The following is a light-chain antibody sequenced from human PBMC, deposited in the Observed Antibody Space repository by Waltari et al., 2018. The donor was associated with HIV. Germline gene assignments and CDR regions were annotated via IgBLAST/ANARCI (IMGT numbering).Light chain of an antibody. V-gene: IGLV2-14*01. J-gene: IGLJ1*01. CDR2: EVS. CDR3: SSYTSDYTYV. CDR1: SSDVGGYNH. Sequence: QSALTQPASVSGSPGQSITISCTGTSSDVGGYNHVSGYQHHPGKAPKLLIYEVSNRPSGVSNRFSGSKSDNTASLTISGLQAEDEADYYCSSYTSDYTYVFGSGTEVTVL.